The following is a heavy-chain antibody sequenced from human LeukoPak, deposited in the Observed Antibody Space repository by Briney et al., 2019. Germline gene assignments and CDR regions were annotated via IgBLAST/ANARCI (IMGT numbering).Heavy chain of an antibody. D-gene: IGHD3-22*01. CDR1: GGTFSSYA. J-gene: IGHJ4*02. V-gene: IGHV1-69*05. Sequence: GASVKVSCKASGGTFSSYAISWVRQAPGQGLEWMGGIIPIFGTANYAQKFQGRVTITTDESTSTAYMELSSLRSEDTAVYYCASIGYDSSEEFSDYWGQGTLVTVSS. CDR3: ASIGYDSSEEFSDY. CDR2: IIPIFGTA.